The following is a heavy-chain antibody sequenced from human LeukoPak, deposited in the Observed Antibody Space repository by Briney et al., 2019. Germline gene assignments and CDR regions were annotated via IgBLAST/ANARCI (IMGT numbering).Heavy chain of an antibody. J-gene: IGHJ4*02. V-gene: IGHV6-1*01. D-gene: IGHD1-26*01. CDR2: TYYRSKWSS. CDR1: GDSFSSKSAA. CDR3: ARSQTGGTFDY. Sequence: SQTLSLTCAISGDSFSSKSAAWNWIRQSPSRGLEWLGTYYRSKWSSGYAESVKSRLTVSPDTSKNQFSLQLRSVTPEDTAVYYCARSQTGGTFDYWGQGALVTVSS.